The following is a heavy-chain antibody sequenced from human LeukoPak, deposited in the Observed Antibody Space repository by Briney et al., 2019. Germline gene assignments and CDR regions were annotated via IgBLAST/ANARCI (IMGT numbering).Heavy chain of an antibody. CDR1: GGAISSSDDY. CDR2: IYYTGSS. CDR3: ARRTPNSRRTYYYDSSAWGGLGLWFDY. D-gene: IGHD3-22*01. V-gene: IGHV4-39*07. Sequence: PSETLSLTCSVSGGAISSSDDYWGFVRQTPGKGLEWMGSIYYTGSSHYNPSLRSRATISVDTSKNQFSLKLSSVTAADTAVYYCARRTPNSRRTYYYDSSAWGGLGLWFDYWGQGTLVTVSS. J-gene: IGHJ4*02.